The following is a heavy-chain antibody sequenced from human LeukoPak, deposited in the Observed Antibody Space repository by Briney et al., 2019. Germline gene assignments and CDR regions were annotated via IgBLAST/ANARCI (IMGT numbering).Heavy chain of an antibody. CDR1: GGSISHYY. CDR2: IYYSGST. Sequence: PSETLSLTCTVSGGSISHYYWSWIRQPPGKGLEWIGYIYYSGSTNYNPSLKSRVTMSVDTSKNQFSLKLSSVTAADTAVYYCARSDNWNFFDYWGQGTLVPVSS. D-gene: IGHD1-20*01. V-gene: IGHV4-59*01. CDR3: ARSDNWNFFDY. J-gene: IGHJ4*02.